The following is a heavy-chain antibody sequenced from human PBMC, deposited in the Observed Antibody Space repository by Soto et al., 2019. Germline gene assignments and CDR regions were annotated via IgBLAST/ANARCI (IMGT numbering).Heavy chain of an antibody. J-gene: IGHJ4*02. D-gene: IGHD6-13*01. CDR2: ISGSGGST. CDR3: AKDNLRRDSSSWCDYDY. Sequence: EVQLLESGGGLVQPGGSLRLSCAASGFTFSSYAMSWVRQAPGKGLEWVSAISGSGGSTYYADSVKGRFTISRDNSKNTLYLQMNSLRAEDTAVYYCAKDNLRRDSSSWCDYDYWGQGTLVTVSS. V-gene: IGHV3-23*01. CDR1: GFTFSSYA.